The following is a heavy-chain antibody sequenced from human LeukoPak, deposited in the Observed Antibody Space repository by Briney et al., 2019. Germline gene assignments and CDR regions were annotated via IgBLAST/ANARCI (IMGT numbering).Heavy chain of an antibody. D-gene: IGHD4-23*01. CDR1: GFTVSSNY. J-gene: IGHJ3*02. V-gene: IGHV3-53*01. CDR3: ARDLIDYGGITGAFDI. Sequence: GGSLRLSCAASGFTVSSNYMSWVRQAPGKGLEWVSVIYSGGSTYYADSVKGRFTISRDNSKNTLYLQMSSLRAEDTAVYYCARDLIDYGGITGAFDIWGQGTMVTVSS. CDR2: IYSGGST.